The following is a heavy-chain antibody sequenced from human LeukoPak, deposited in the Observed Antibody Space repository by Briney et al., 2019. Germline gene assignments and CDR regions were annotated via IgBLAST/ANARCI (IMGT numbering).Heavy chain of an antibody. V-gene: IGHV3-48*02. Sequence: PGGSLRLSCAASGFTFSSYSMNWVRQAPGKGLEWVSYISPSSSDIYYADSVKGRFTISRDNAKNSLYLHMNSLRDEDTAVYYCARAAYSSSPDYWGQGTLVTVSS. CDR2: ISPSSSDI. D-gene: IGHD6-13*01. CDR1: GFTFSSYS. CDR3: ARAAYSSSPDY. J-gene: IGHJ4*02.